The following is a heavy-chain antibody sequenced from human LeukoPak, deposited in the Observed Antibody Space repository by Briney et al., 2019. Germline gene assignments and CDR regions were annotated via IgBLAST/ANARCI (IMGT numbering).Heavy chain of an antibody. V-gene: IGHV1-2*06. CDR1: GYTFTGYY. D-gene: IGHD5-18*01. J-gene: IGHJ5*02. CDR3: VRCKSNNYGEDKWFDP. Sequence: ASVKVSCKASGYTFTGYYMHWVRQAPGQGLEWMGRINPNSGGTNYAQKFQGRVTMTRDTSISTAYMDLSRLTSDDTAVYYCVRCKSNNYGEDKWFDPWGQGTLVTVSS. CDR2: INPNSGGT.